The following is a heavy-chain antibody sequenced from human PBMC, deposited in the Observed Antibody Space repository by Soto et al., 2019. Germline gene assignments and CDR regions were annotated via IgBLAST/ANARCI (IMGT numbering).Heavy chain of an antibody. J-gene: IGHJ5*02. CDR1: GYTFTSYY. Sequence: ASVKVSCKASGYTFTSYYMHWVRQAPGQGLEWMGIINPSGGSTSYAQKFQGRVTMTRDTSTSTVYMELSSLRSEDTAVYYCAGEEIASYDSKDGFDPWGQGTLVTVSS. V-gene: IGHV1-46*01. CDR2: INPSGGST. CDR3: AGEEIASYDSKDGFDP. D-gene: IGHD3-22*01.